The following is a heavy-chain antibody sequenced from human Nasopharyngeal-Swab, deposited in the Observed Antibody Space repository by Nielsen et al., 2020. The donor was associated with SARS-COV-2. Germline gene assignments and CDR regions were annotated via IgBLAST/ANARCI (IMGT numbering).Heavy chain of an antibody. D-gene: IGHD3-10*01. V-gene: IGHV3-30-3*01. Sequence: GASLEISCAGSGFTFSSYAMHWVRQAPGKGLERVAVISYDGSNKYYADSVKGRFTISRDNSKNTLYLQMNSLRAEDTAVYYCARDGSMVRGVMMSDWFDPWGQGTLVTVSS. CDR1: GFTFSSYA. J-gene: IGHJ5*02. CDR2: ISYDGSNK. CDR3: ARDGSMVRGVMMSDWFDP.